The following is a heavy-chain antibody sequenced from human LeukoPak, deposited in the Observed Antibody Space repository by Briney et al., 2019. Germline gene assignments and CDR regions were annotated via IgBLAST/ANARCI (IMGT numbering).Heavy chain of an antibody. CDR2: ISSSSSYI. J-gene: IGHJ6*03. Sequence: GGSLRLSCAASGSTFSSYSMNWVRPAPGKGLEWVSSISSSSSYIYYADSVKGRFTISRDNAKNSLYLQMNSLRAEDTAVYYCARENYYYYYMDVWGKGTTVTVSS. V-gene: IGHV3-21*01. CDR1: GSTFSSYS. CDR3: ARENYYYYYMDV.